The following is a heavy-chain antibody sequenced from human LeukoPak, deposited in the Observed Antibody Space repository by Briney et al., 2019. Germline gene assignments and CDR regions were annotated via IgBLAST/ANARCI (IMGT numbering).Heavy chain of an antibody. CDR1: GFTFSSYG. CDR2: ISSSSSYI. J-gene: IGHJ4*02. V-gene: IGHV3-21*01. CDR3: ARDMGSSWYPFDY. D-gene: IGHD6-13*01. Sequence: PGGSLRLSCAASGFTFSSYGMHWVRQAPGKGLEWVSSISSSSSYIYYADSVKGRFTISRDNAKNSLYLQMNSLRAEDTAVYYCARDMGSSWYPFDYWGQGTLVTVSS.